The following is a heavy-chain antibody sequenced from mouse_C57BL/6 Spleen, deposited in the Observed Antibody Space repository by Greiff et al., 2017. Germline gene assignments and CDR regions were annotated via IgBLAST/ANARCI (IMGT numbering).Heavy chain of an antibody. CDR1: GYTFTSYW. CDR2: IDPSDSYT. D-gene: IGHD1-1*01. CDR3: AREGFTTVVDAMDY. Sequence: QVQLQQPGAELVMPGASVKLSCKASGYTFTSYWMHWVKQRPGQGLEWIGEIDPSDSYTNYNQKFKGKSTLTVDKSSSTAYMQLSSLTSEDSAVYYCAREGFTTVVDAMDYWGQGTSVTVSS. V-gene: IGHV1-69*01. J-gene: IGHJ4*01.